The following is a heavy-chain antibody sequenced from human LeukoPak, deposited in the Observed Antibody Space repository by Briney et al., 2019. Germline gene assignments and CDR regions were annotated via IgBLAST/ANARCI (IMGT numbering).Heavy chain of an antibody. Sequence: SETLSLTCTVSGGSISSSSYYWGWIRQPPGKGLEWIGSIYYSGSTYYNPSLKSRVTISVDTSKNQFSLKLSSVTAADTAVYYCARLSWIQLWLFDYWGQGTLVTVSS. V-gene: IGHV4-39*01. CDR1: GGSISSSSYY. CDR2: IYYSGST. CDR3: ARLSWIQLWLFDY. J-gene: IGHJ4*02. D-gene: IGHD5-18*01.